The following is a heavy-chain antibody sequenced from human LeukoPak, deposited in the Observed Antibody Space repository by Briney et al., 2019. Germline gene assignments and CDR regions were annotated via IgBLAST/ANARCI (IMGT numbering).Heavy chain of an antibody. J-gene: IGHJ4*02. Sequence: GGSLRLSCAASGFIFTNYEMNWVRQAPGKGLEWLSYILSTSATFYADSVKGRFTISRDNAENSVYLHVNSLRAEDTGVYYCVRDGQFDYWGQGTLVTVSS. CDR1: GFIFTNYE. V-gene: IGHV3-48*03. CDR2: ILSTSAT. CDR3: VRDGQFDY.